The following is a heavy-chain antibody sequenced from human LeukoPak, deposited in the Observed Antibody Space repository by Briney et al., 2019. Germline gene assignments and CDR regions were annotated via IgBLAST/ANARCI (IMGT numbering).Heavy chain of an antibody. V-gene: IGHV4-59*01. CDR1: GGSISSYY. CDR3: ARVAPSYYDSSGYYFLDY. CDR2: IYYSGSA. J-gene: IGHJ4*02. Sequence: PSETLSLTCTVSGGSISSYYWSWIRQPPGKGLEWIGYIYYSGSANYNPSLKSRVTISVDTFKNQFSLKLSSVTAADTAVYYCARVAPSYYDSSGYYFLDYWGQGTLVTVSS. D-gene: IGHD3-22*01.